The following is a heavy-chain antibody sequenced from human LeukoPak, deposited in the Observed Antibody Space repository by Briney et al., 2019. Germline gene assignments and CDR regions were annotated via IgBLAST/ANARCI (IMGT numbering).Heavy chain of an antibody. V-gene: IGHV4-59*12. CDR3: ARDKDEVDY. D-gene: IGHD5-24*01. CDR1: GGSISSYY. CDR2: IYYSGST. Sequence: KPSETLSLTCTVSGGSISSYYWSWIRQPPGKGLEWIGYIYYSGSTNYNPSLKSRVTISVDTSKNQFSLKLSSVTAADTAVYYCARDKDEVDYWGQGTLVTVSS. J-gene: IGHJ4*02.